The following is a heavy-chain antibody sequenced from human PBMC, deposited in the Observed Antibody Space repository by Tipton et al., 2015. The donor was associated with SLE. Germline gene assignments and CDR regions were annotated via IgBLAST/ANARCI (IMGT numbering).Heavy chain of an antibody. CDR2: IYYSGKT. CDR1: GGSFSGYY. V-gene: IGHV4-34*09. CDR3: ARDLGAHLYGDYRAWYFDL. J-gene: IGHJ2*01. Sequence: TLSLTCAMYGGSFSGYYWNWIRQPPGKGLEWIGYIYYSGKTYYNPSPKSRITISVDTSKNQFSLKLSSVTAADTAVYYCARDLGAHLYGDYRAWYFDLWGRGTLVTVSS. D-gene: IGHD4-17*01.